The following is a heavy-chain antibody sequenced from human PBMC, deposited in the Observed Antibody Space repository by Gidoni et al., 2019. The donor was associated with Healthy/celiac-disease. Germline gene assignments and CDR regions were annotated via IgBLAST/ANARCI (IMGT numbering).Heavy chain of an antibody. CDR3: ARGGGVGVGYCSGGSCYRDY. CDR1: GGSISRGGYY. CDR2: IYYSGST. J-gene: IGHJ4*02. Sequence: QVQLQESGPGLVKPSQTLSLTCTVSGGSISRGGYYWSWIRQHPGKGLEWIGYIYYSGSTYYNPSLKSRVTISVDTSKNQFSLKLSSGTAADTAVYYCARGGGVGVGYCSGGSCYRDYWGQGTLVTVSS. V-gene: IGHV4-31*03. D-gene: IGHD2-15*01.